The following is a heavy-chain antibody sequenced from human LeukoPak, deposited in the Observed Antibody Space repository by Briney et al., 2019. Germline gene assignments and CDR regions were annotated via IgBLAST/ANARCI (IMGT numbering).Heavy chain of an antibody. D-gene: IGHD3-22*01. CDR3: AKYYDSSGYLDAFDI. Sequence: PGGSLRLSCAASGFTFTSYAMSWVRQAPGKGLEWVSAISGSGGSTYYADSVKGRFTISRDNSKNTLYLQMNSLRAEDTAVYYCAKYYDSSGYLDAFDIWGQGTMVTVSS. CDR2: ISGSGGST. J-gene: IGHJ3*02. V-gene: IGHV3-23*01. CDR1: GFTFTSYA.